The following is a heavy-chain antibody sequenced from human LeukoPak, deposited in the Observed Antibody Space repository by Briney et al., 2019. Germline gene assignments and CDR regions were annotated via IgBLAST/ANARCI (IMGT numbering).Heavy chain of an antibody. D-gene: IGHD3-3*01. J-gene: IGHJ4*02. CDR3: ARSYDFWSGYYQYFDY. CDR1: GYTFTSYG. V-gene: IGHV1-18*01. Sequence: GASVKVSCKASGYTFTSYGISWVRQAPGQGLEWMGWISAYNGNTNYAQKLQGRVTMTTDTSTSTAYMELRSLRSDDTAVYYCARSYDFWSGYYQYFDYWGQETLVTVSS. CDR2: ISAYNGNT.